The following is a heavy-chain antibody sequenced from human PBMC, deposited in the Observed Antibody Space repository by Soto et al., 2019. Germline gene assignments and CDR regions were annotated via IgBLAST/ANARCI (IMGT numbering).Heavy chain of an antibody. Sequence: GGSLRLSCAASGFTVSSNYMSWVRQAPGKGLEWVSVIYSGGSTYYADSVKGRFTISSDNCKNTLYLQMNSLRAEDTAVYYGARTHGLLAAAAGVYGMDVWGQGTTVTVSS. D-gene: IGHD6-13*01. CDR3: ARTHGLLAAAAGVYGMDV. CDR2: IYSGGST. V-gene: IGHV3-53*01. CDR1: GFTVSSNY. J-gene: IGHJ6*02.